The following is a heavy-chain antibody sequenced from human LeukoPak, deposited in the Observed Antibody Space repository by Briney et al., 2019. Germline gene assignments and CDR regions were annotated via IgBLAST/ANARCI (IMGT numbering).Heavy chain of an antibody. J-gene: IGHJ4*02. V-gene: IGHV4-59*01. D-gene: IGHD5-24*01. CDR1: VGSISSYY. CDR3: ARVRGYRDGYNHPFDY. Sequence: PSETLSLTCTVSVGSISSYYWSWVPQPPGKGLEWIGYIYYRGSTNYNPSPKTRVTISVDTSKNQFSLKLSSVTAADTAVYYCARVRGYRDGYNHPFDYWGQGTLVTVSS. CDR2: IYYRGST.